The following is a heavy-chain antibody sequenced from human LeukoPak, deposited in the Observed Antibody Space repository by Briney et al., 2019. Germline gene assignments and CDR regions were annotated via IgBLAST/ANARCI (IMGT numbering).Heavy chain of an antibody. Sequence: GGSLRLSCAASGFTFSSYGMHWVRQAPGKGLEWVAAIWYDGSNKYYADSVKGRFTISRDNSKNTLYLQMNSLRAEDTAVYYCARGEGQLVRRNWFDPWGQGTLVTVSS. J-gene: IGHJ5*02. CDR3: ARGEGQLVRRNWFDP. CDR2: IWYDGSNK. CDR1: GFTFSSYG. V-gene: IGHV3-33*01. D-gene: IGHD6-13*01.